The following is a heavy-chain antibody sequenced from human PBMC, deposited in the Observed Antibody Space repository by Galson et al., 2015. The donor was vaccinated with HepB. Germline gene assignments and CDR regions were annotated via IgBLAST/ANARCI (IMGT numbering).Heavy chain of an antibody. CDR1: GGTFSSYA. CDR3: ATVCLPARKQQLVLCEGYYGMDV. Sequence: SCKASGGTFSSYAISWVRQAPGQGLEWMGGIIPIFGTANYAQKFQGRVTITADESTSTAYMELSSLRSEDTAVYYCATVCLPARKQQLVLCEGYYGMDVWGQGTTVTVSS. CDR2: IIPIFGTA. V-gene: IGHV1-69*01. J-gene: IGHJ6*02. D-gene: IGHD6-13*01.